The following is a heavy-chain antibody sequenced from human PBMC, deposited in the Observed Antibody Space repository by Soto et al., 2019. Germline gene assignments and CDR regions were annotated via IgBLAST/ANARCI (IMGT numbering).Heavy chain of an antibody. CDR1: GFTFGTYT. CDR2: ISGSDGTT. V-gene: IGHV3-23*01. D-gene: IGHD3-3*01. Sequence: GGSLRLSCAASGFTFGTYTMSWVCQAPGKGLEWVSSISGSDGTTYYADSVKGRFSISRDKSKNTLYLQMNSLRAEDTAIYYCAKPDFWNSYYGLDVWGQGTTVTVS. CDR3: AKPDFWNSYYGLDV. J-gene: IGHJ6*02.